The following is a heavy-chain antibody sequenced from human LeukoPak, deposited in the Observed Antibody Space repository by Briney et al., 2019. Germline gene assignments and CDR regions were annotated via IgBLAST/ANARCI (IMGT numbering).Heavy chain of an antibody. J-gene: IGHJ4*02. Sequence: SETLSLTCTVSGGSISSYYWSWIRQPPGKGLEWIGYIYYSGSTSYNPSLKSRVTISVDTSKNQFSLKLSSVTAADTAVYYCAREVYYDSHYYFDYWGQGTLVTVSS. V-gene: IGHV4-59*01. CDR3: AREVYYDSHYYFDY. CDR1: GGSISSYY. D-gene: IGHD3-22*01. CDR2: IYYSGST.